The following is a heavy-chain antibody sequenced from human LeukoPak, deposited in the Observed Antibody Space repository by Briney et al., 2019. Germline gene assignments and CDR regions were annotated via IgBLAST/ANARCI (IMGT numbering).Heavy chain of an antibody. D-gene: IGHD4-17*01. Sequence: ASVKDSCKASGYTFTRYDINCVRQTTLDKRACGGGMNPNRGNTGNVHKFQGRVTMARNTSISTAYMELSSLRSEDTAVYYCARGGLRKNWLDPWGQGTLVTVSS. CDR1: GYTFTRYD. V-gene: IGHV1-8*01. CDR2: MNPNRGNT. J-gene: IGHJ5*02. CDR3: ARGGLRKNWLDP.